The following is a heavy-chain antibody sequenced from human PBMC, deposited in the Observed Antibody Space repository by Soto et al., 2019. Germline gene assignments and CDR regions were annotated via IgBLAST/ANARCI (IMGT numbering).Heavy chain of an antibody. CDR2: IFTNGHT. Sequence: SETLSLTCIVSGGAISEKYWNWVRQPPGKGLEWIGLIFTNGHTDYNPSLKSRVTMSVDASKNQFSLRLTSMTAADTAVYYCVASLAASGLNWLDPWGRGTLVTVSS. CDR1: GGAISEKY. D-gene: IGHD6-13*01. V-gene: IGHV4-4*07. CDR3: VASLAASGLNWLDP. J-gene: IGHJ5*02.